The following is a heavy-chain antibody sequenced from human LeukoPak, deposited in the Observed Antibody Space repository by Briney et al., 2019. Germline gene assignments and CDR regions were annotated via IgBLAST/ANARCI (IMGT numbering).Heavy chain of an antibody. CDR3: ARGRRVEMATNYYFDY. V-gene: IGHV1-69*05. J-gene: IGHJ4*02. CDR1: GGTFSSYA. CDR2: IIPIFGTA. D-gene: IGHD5-24*01. Sequence: GSSVKVSCKASGGTFSSYAISWVRQAPGQGLEWVGGIIPIFGTANYAQKFQGRVTITTDESTSTAYMELSSLRSEDTAVYYCARGRRVEMATNYYFDYWGQGTLVTVSS.